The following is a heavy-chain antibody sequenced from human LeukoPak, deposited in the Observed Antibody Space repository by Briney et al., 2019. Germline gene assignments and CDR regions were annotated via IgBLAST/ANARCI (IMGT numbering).Heavy chain of an antibody. V-gene: IGHV3-23*01. Sequence: PGGSLRLSCAASGFTFSSYAMTWVRQAPGKGLEWVSAIGGRGGGTYYADSVKGRFTISRDNSKNTLYLQMNSLRADDTAVYYCPKAGLYNDLISWYFDLWGRGTLVIVSS. D-gene: IGHD3-3*01. CDR1: GFTFSSYA. CDR2: IGGRGGGT. J-gene: IGHJ2*01. CDR3: PKAGLYNDLISWYFDL.